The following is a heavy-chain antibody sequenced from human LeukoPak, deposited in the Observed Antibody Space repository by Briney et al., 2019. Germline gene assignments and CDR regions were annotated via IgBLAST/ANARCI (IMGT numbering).Heavy chain of an antibody. CDR1: GFTFSSNA. CDR3: ARQGDYDSGRSVANWFDP. CDR2: MSGDTFYT. V-gene: IGHV3-23*01. D-gene: IGHD3-10*01. Sequence: GGSLRLSCVASGFTFSSNAMSWVRNAPGKGMGWVSAMSGDTFYTYYTDSVQGRCTISRDNSKNTLYLQMNSLRAEDTAVYYCARQGDYDSGRSVANWFDPWGQGTLVTVSS. J-gene: IGHJ5*02.